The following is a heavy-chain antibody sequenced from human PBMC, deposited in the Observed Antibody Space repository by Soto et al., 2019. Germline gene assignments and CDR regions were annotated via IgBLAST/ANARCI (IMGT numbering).Heavy chain of an antibody. CDR1: GFTFSSYA. J-gene: IGHJ4*02. CDR3: AKANAYYYGSGSYYPPPE. CDR2: ISGSGGST. D-gene: IGHD3-10*01. Sequence: RLSCAASGFTFSSYAMSWVRQAPGKGLEWVSAISGSGGSTYYADSVKGRFTISRDNSKNTLYLQMNSLRAEDTAVYYCAKANAYYYGSGSYYPPPEWGQGTLVTVSS. V-gene: IGHV3-23*01.